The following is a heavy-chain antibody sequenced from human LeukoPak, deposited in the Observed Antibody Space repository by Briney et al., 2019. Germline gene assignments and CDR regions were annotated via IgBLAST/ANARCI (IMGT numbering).Heavy chain of an antibody. J-gene: IGHJ4*02. CDR1: GFTFSSYG. CDR2: ITGSGRTT. Sequence: GGSLRLSCAASGFTFSSYGMSWVRQALGKGPQWVSAITGSGRTTYYADSVKGRLTISRDNSKNTLYLQMNSLRAEDTAVYYCAKIQGYFDYWGQGTLVTVSS. CDR3: AKIQGYFDY. V-gene: IGHV3-23*01.